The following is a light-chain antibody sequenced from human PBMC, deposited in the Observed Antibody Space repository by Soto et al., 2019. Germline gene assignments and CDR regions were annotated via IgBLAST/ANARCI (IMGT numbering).Light chain of an antibody. CDR1: QSVSSSY. V-gene: IGKV3-20*01. CDR3: QQYGSSYT. J-gene: IGKJ2*01. Sequence: EIVLTQSPGTLSLSPGERATLSCRASQSVSSSYLAWYQQKPGQAPRLLIYGASSRATGIPDRFSGSGSGTDFTLTLSRLKPEDFAVYYCQQYGSSYTFGQGTKLEIK. CDR2: GAS.